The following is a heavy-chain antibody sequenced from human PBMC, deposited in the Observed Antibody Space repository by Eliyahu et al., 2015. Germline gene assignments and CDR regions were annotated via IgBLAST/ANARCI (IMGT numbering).Heavy chain of an antibody. V-gene: IGHV3-7*03. J-gene: IGHJ4*02. CDR1: GFTFNTYW. CDR2: IKQDGSEK. Sequence: EVQLVESGGDLVQPGGSLRLSCAASGFTFNTYWXSWVRQAPGKGLEWVANIKQDGSEKYYVDSVKGRFSISRDNAKNSLYLQMNSLTVEDTAVYFCARGWHRLTSFLDYWGQGILVTVSS. CDR3: ARGWHRLTSFLDY. D-gene: IGHD2-15*01.